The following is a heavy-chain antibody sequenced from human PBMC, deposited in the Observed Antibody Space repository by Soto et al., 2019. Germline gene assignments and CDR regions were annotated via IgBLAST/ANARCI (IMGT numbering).Heavy chain of an antibody. CDR2: ISWSGDK. CDR3: AHRLYDDYRVGLRLSFDF. Sequence: QITMKESGPTLVKPTQTLTLTCTFSGFSLSSRGVAVGWIRQPPGRALEWLALISWSGDKHYNPSLQSRLTLTTDTSKNQVLLTMTIMDPEDTATYYCAHRLYDDYRVGLRLSFDFWGQGTLVTVSS. V-gene: IGHV2-5*01. D-gene: IGHD4-17*01. CDR1: GFSLSSRGVA. J-gene: IGHJ4*02.